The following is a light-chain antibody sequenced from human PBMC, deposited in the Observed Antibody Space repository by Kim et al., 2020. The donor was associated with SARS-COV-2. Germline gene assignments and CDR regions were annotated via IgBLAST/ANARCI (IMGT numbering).Light chain of an antibody. CDR3: QQYGGSPLYT. Sequence: CPGEKATLSGRASQSVSSSYLAGYQQKPGQAPRLLIYGAASRATGIPDRFSGSGSGTDFTLTISRLEPEDSAVYYCQQYGGSPLYTFGQGTKLEI. J-gene: IGKJ2*01. CDR1: QSVSSSY. CDR2: GAA. V-gene: IGKV3-20*01.